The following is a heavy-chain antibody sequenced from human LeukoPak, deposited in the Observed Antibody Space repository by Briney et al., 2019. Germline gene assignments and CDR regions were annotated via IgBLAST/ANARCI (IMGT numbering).Heavy chain of an antibody. V-gene: IGHV3-48*02. CDR3: ARVGNCKSSSCMTYNWLDP. CDR2: ISYSSGTI. CDR1: GFTFSSYS. D-gene: IGHD2-2*01. J-gene: IGHJ5*02. Sequence: GGSLRLPCAASGFTFSSYSMNWVRQAPGKGLEWISYISYSSGTIYYADSVKGRFTISRDNAKKSLYLQMNSLRDEDTAVYHCARVGNCKSSSCMTYNWLDPWGQGTLVTVSS.